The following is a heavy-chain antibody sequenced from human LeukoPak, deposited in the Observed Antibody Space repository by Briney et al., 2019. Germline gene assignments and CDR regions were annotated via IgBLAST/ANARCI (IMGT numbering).Heavy chain of an antibody. V-gene: IGHV3-30*04. J-gene: IGHJ4*02. Sequence: PGGSLRLSRAASGFTFSSYAMHWVRQAPGKGLEWVAVISYDGSNKYYADSVKGRFTISRDNSKNTLYMQMNSLRAEDTAVYYCARGSKWELAPVDYWGQGSLVTVSS. CDR1: GFTFSSYA. CDR3: ARGSKWELAPVDY. D-gene: IGHD4-23*01. CDR2: ISYDGSNK.